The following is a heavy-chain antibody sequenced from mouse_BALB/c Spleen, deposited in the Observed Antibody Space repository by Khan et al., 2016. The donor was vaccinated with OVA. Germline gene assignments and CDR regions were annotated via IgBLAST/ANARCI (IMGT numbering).Heavy chain of an antibody. V-gene: IGHV1-7*01. CDR2: INPSTGYT. CDR3: ARRGLRWDFDY. CDR1: GYTFINYW. J-gene: IGHJ2*01. D-gene: IGHD1-1*01. Sequence: VQLVESGAELAKPGASVKMSCKASGYTFINYWILWVKQRPGQGLEWIGYINPSTGYTEYNQNFKDKATLTADKSSSTAYMQLSSLTSEDPAVYYCARRGLRWDFDYWGQGTTLTVSS.